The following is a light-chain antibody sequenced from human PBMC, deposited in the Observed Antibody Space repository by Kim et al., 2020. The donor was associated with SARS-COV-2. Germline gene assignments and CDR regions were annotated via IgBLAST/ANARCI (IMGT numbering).Light chain of an antibody. CDR2: KDS. Sequence: PGQTARITCSGDTLPKQYAYWYQQKPGQPPVLVIYKDSERPSGIPERFSGSSSGTTVTLSITGVQAEDEADYYCQSADSSGAYKVFGGGTQLTVL. V-gene: IGLV3-25*03. CDR3: QSADSSGAYKV. CDR1: TLPKQY. J-gene: IGLJ3*02.